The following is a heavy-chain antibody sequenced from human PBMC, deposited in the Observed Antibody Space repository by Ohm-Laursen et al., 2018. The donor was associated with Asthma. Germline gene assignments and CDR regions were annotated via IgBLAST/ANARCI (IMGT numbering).Heavy chain of an antibody. CDR1: GFTFSNHW. V-gene: IGHV3-7*05. J-gene: IGHJ4*02. Sequence: SLRLSCAPSGFTFSNHWMTWVRQAPGRALEWVANINQDGSIWGYVDSVKGRFANTRDNAHNSLYLQVNSLTAEDTAFYYCAVSIYAYGECAYWGQGTLVTVSS. CDR2: INQDGSIW. CDR3: AVSIYAYGECAY. D-gene: IGHD3-10*01.